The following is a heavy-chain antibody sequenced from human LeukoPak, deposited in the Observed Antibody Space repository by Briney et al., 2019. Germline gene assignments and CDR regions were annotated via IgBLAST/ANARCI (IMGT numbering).Heavy chain of an antibody. V-gene: IGHV3-30*18. J-gene: IGHJ1*01. D-gene: IGHD3-22*01. CDR3: AKEDVVVSTIRYFQH. CDR1: TPSFSSYG. Sequence: PRRSLRPSCVVSTPSFSSYGMHWVRPAPGKGLEWVAVISYDGSNKYYADSVKGRFTISRDNSKNTLYLQMNSLRTEDTSIYYCAKEDVVVSTIRYFQHWGQGTLVTVSS. CDR2: ISYDGSNK.